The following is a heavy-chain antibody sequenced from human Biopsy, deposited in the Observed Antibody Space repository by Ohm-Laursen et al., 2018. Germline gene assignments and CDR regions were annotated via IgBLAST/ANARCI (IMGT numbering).Heavy chain of an antibody. CDR2: ISDTGTT. V-gene: IGHV4-61*08. J-gene: IGHJ3*01. Sequence: SETLSLTCPVSGGSIGGSGDYWSWIRQPPGKGLEWIGYISDTGTTNYNPSLRGRVAMSVDTSKNQFSLQLTSVTAADTAMFFCARLFRLDDYWNDDPPDAFDVWGQGTRVTVSS. D-gene: IGHD3-3*01. CDR1: GGSIGGSGDY. CDR3: ARLFRLDDYWNDDPPDAFDV.